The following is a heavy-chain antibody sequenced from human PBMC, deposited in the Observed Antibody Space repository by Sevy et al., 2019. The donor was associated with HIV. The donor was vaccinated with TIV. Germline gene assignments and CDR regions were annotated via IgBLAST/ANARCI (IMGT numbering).Heavy chain of an antibody. V-gene: IGHV1-18*01. Sequence: ASVKVSCKASGYTFTSYGISWVRQAPGQGLEWMGWISAYNVNTNYAQKLQGRVTMTTDTSTSTAYMELRSLRSDDTAGYYCARNLVDTAMGWFDPWGQGTLVTVSS. CDR2: ISAYNVNT. CDR1: GYTFTSYG. CDR3: ARNLVDTAMGWFDP. D-gene: IGHD5-18*01. J-gene: IGHJ5*02.